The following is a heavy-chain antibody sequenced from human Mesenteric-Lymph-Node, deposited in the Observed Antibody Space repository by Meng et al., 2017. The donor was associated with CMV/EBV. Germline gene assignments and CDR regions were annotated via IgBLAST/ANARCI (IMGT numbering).Heavy chain of an antibody. Sequence: GGSLRLSCAASGFIFNNYWMSWVRQAPGKGLEWVANIKQDRSETYYVDSVKGRFTISRDNAKKSLYLQMNNLRAEDTAFYYCARINDYGGAHYGMDVWGQGTTVTVSS. CDR3: ARINDYGGAHYGMDV. CDR1: GFIFNNYW. V-gene: IGHV3-7*01. CDR2: IKQDRSET. J-gene: IGHJ6*02. D-gene: IGHD4/OR15-4a*01.